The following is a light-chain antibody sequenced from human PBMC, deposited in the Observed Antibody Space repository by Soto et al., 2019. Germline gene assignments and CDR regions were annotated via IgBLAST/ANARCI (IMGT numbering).Light chain of an antibody. J-gene: IGLJ1*01. CDR2: DTN. CDR1: TGAVTTGHW. CDR3: LLIYENVGEV. V-gene: IGLV7-46*01. Sequence: QTVVTQEPSLTVSPGGTVTLTCASSTGAVTTGHWPHWFQQKPGQTPRTLIYDTNNRHSWTPARFSGSLLGGKAALTLSDAQPEDEAYYYCLLIYENVGEVFGAGTKLTVL.